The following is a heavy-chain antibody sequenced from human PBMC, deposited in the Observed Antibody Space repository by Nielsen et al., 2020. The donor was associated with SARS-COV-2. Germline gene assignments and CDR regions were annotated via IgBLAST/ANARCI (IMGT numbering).Heavy chain of an antibody. J-gene: IGHJ6*02. CDR2: IYYSGST. D-gene: IGHD5-18*01. Sequence: SETLSLTCTVSGGSISNYYWSWIRQPPGKGLEWIGYIYYSGSTNYNPSLKSRVTISVDTSKNQFSLKLSSVTAADTAVYYCARQGSYGYLHNYYYYGMDVWGQGTTVTVSS. CDR3: ARQGSYGYLHNYYYYGMDV. V-gene: IGHV4-59*08. CDR1: GGSISNYY.